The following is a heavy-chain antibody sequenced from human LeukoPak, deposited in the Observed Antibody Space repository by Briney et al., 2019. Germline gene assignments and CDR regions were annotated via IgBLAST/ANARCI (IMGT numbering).Heavy chain of an antibody. Sequence: GGSLRLSCTASGFTFGDYAMSWFRQAPGKGLEGVGFIRSKAYGGTTEYAASVKGRFTISRDDSTSIVSLQMNSLKTEDTAVYYCARNTYDSRGYYHDYWGQGTLVTVSS. J-gene: IGHJ4*02. CDR2: IRSKAYGGTT. CDR3: ARNTYDSRGYYHDY. V-gene: IGHV3-49*03. CDR1: GFTFGDYA. D-gene: IGHD3-22*01.